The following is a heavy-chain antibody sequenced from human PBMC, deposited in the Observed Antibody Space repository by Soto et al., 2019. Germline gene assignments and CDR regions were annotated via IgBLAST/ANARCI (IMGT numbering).Heavy chain of an antibody. CDR1: GGSISSSSYY. CDR3: ATHNTTPGSSFQYFDY. Sequence: QLQLQESGPGLVKPSETLSLTCTVSGGSISSSSYYWGWIRQPPGKGLEWIGSIYYSGSTYYNPSLKSRVTISVDTSKNQFSLKLSSVTAADTAVYYCATHNTTPGSSFQYFDYWGQGTLVTVSS. D-gene: IGHD6-6*01. CDR2: IYYSGST. J-gene: IGHJ4*02. V-gene: IGHV4-39*01.